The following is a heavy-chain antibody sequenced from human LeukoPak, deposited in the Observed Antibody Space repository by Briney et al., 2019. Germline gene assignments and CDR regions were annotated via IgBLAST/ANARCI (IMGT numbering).Heavy chain of an antibody. Sequence: ASVKVSCKPSGYTFTGYYMHWVRQAPGQGLDWMGWINPNSGGTNYAQKFQGRVTMTRDTSISTAYMELSRLRSADTAVYYCARDLAAAGANSDYWGQGTLVTVSS. D-gene: IGHD6-13*01. CDR1: GYTFTGYY. CDR2: INPNSGGT. CDR3: ARDLAAAGANSDY. J-gene: IGHJ4*02. V-gene: IGHV1-2*02.